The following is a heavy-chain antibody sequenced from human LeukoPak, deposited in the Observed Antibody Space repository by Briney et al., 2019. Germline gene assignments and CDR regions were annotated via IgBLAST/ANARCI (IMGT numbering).Heavy chain of an antibody. Sequence: PSETLSLTCTVSGGSISSYYWSWIRQPPGKGLDWIGYIYYSGSTNHNPSLKSRVTASVDTSKNQFSLRLSLVTAADTAVYYCARHADYGAYLDYWGQGTLVTVSS. D-gene: IGHD4-17*01. J-gene: IGHJ4*02. CDR1: GGSISSYY. V-gene: IGHV4-59*08. CDR2: IYYSGST. CDR3: ARHADYGAYLDY.